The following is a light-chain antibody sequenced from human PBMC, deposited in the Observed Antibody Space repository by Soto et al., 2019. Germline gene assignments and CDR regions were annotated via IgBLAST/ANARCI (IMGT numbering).Light chain of an antibody. Sequence: EMVMTQSPATLSVSPGERATLSCRASQSVHSNLAWYQQKPGQAPSLLIYDAYTRATGIPARFSGSGSGTDFTLTISSLQSEDFGVYYCQHYSNWPPTFGPGTKVEIK. J-gene: IGKJ3*01. CDR1: QSVHSN. CDR2: DAY. CDR3: QHYSNWPPT. V-gene: IGKV3-15*01.